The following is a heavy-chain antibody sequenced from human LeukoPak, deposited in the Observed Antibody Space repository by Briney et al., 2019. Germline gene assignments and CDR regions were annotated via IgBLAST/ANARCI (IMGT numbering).Heavy chain of an antibody. CDR1: GFTFSSYS. CDR2: ISSSSIYI. J-gene: IGHJ4*02. Sequence: GGSLRLSCAASGFTFSSYSLNWVRQAPGKGLEWVSSISSSSIYIYYADSLKGRFTISRDNAKKSLYLEMNSLRAEDTAVYYCARHLVAVAGYYFDYWGQGTLVTVSS. D-gene: IGHD6-19*01. V-gene: IGHV3-21*01. CDR3: ARHLVAVAGYYFDY.